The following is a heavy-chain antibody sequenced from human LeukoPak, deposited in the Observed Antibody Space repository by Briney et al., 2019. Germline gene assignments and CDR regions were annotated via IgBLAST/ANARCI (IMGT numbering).Heavy chain of an antibody. CDR3: AKRGVVIRVILVGFHKAAYYFDS. D-gene: IGHD3-22*01. CDR2: ISGSGGST. Sequence: PGGSLRLSCAVSGITLSNYGMSWVRQAPGRGLEWVAGISGSGGSTNYADSVKGRFTISRDNPKNTLYLQMNSLRAEDTAVYFCAKRGVVIRVILVGFHKAAYYFDSWGQGALVTVSS. V-gene: IGHV3-23*01. CDR1: GITLSNYG. J-gene: IGHJ4*02.